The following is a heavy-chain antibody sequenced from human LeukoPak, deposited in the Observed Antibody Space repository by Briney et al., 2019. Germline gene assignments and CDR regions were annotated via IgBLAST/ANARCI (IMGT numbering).Heavy chain of an antibody. CDR1: GFTFSSYG. D-gene: IGHD6-19*01. J-gene: IGHJ4*02. CDR2: ISYDGSNK. V-gene: IGHV3-30*18. Sequence: GGSLRLSCAASGFTFSSYGMHWVRQAPGKGLEWVAVISYDGSNKYYADSVKGRFTISRDNSKNTLYLQMNSLRAEDTAVYYCAKDVGRIAVGPFGYWGQGTLVTVSS. CDR3: AKDVGRIAVGPFGY.